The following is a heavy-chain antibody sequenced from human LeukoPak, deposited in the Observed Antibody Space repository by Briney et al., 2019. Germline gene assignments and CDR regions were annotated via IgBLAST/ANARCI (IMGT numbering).Heavy chain of an antibody. J-gene: IGHJ4*02. CDR1: GGTFSSYA. V-gene: IGHV1-69*13. CDR3: ARVEMATSYFDY. Sequence: ASVEVSCKASGGTFSSYAISWVRQAPGQGLEWMGGIIPIFGTANYAQKFQGRVTITADESTSTAYMELSSLRSEDTAVYYCARVEMATSYFDYWGQGTLVTVSS. CDR2: IIPIFGTA. D-gene: IGHD5-24*01.